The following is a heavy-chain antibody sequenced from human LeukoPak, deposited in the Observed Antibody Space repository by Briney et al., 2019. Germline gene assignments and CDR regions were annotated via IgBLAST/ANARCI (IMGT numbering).Heavy chain of an antibody. Sequence: ASVKVSCKASGYTFTGYYMHWVRQAPGQGLERMGWINPNSGGTNYAQKFQGRVTMTRDTSISTAYMELSRLRSDDTAVYYCARPQGGYGDPYFDYWGQGTLVTVSS. D-gene: IGHD4-17*01. CDR2: INPNSGGT. CDR3: ARPQGGYGDPYFDY. CDR1: GYTFTGYY. J-gene: IGHJ4*02. V-gene: IGHV1-2*02.